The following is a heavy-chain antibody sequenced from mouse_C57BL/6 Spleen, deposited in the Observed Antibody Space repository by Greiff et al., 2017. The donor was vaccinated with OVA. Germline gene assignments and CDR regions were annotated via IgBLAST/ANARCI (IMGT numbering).Heavy chain of an antibody. CDR1: GYSFTGYY. D-gene: IGHD2-3*01. V-gene: IGHV1-42*01. CDR2: INPSTGGT. J-gene: IGHJ1*03. Sequence: VHVKQSGPELVKPGASVKISCKASGYSFTGYYMNWVKQSPEKSLEWIGEINPSTGGTTYNQKFKAKATLTVDKSSSTAYMQLKSLTSEDSAVYYCARGTDDGYMYFDVWGTGTTVTVSS. CDR3: ARGTDDGYMYFDV.